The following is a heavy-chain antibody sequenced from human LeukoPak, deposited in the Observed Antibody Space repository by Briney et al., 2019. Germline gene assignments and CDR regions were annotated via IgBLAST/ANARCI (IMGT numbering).Heavy chain of an antibody. CDR1: GFTFSSRD. CDR2: VSGSGGNT. J-gene: IGHJ3*02. CDR3: AKDRPTVDDAFDI. Sequence: GGTLRLSCEASGFTFSSRDISWVRQAPGKGLEWVSAVSGSGGNTNYADSVKDRFTISRDNSKNTVYLQMNSLRAEDTAVYYCAKDRPTVDDAFDIWGQGTMVTVSS. D-gene: IGHD4-23*01. V-gene: IGHV3-23*01.